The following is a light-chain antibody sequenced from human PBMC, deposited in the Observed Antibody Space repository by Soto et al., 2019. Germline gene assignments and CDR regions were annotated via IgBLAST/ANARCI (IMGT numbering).Light chain of an antibody. CDR2: EVT. Sequence: QSVLTQPASVSGSPGQSITISCTGSSGDVGHYNYVSWYQQHPGKAPKLIIYEVTNRPSGVSNRFSGSNSGNTASLLISGLQAEHEADYYCTSYTTGRIWVCGGGTKLTVL. J-gene: IGLJ3*02. V-gene: IGLV2-14*01. CDR1: SGDVGHYNY. CDR3: TSYTTGRIWV.